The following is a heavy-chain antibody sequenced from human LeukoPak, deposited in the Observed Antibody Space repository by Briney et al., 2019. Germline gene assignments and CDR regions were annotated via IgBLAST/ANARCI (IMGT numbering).Heavy chain of an antibody. CDR2: ISAYNGNT. J-gene: IGHJ5*02. CDR3: ARDGVDCSGGSCYPNWFEP. CDR1: GYTFTSYG. Sequence: ASVKVSCKASGYTFTSYGISWVRQAPGQGLEWMGWISAYNGNTNYAQKLQGRVTMTTDTSTSTAYMELRSLRSDDTAVYYCARDGVDCSGGSCYPNWFEPWGQGTLVTVSS. V-gene: IGHV1-18*01. D-gene: IGHD2-15*01.